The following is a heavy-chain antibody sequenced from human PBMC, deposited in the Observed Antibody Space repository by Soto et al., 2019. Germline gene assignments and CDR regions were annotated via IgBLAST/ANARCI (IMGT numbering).Heavy chain of an antibody. CDR1: GYIFTTYG. J-gene: IGHJ4*02. CDR3: ARGRYGDY. D-gene: IGHD1-1*01. CDR2: ISAHNGNT. V-gene: IGHV1-18*01. Sequence: QVHLVQSGAEVKKAGASVKVSCKGSGYIFTTYGITWVRQAPGQGLEWMGWISAHNGNTNYAQKLQGRVTVTRDTSTSTAYMELRNLRSDDTAVSYCARGRYGDYWGQGALVTVSS.